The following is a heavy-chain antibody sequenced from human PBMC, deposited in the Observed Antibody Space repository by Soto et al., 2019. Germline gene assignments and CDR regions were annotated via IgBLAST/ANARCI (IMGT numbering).Heavy chain of an antibody. J-gene: IGHJ4*02. CDR1: GFTFSSYG. D-gene: IGHD3-16*02. CDR3: AKDFFGGVIESLYYFDY. V-gene: IGHV3-30*18. Sequence: GGSLRLSCAASGFTFSSYGMHWVRQAPGKGLEWVAVISYDGSNKYYADSVKGRFTISRDNSKNTLYLQMNSLRAEDTAVYYCAKDFFGGVIESLYYFDYWGQGTLVTVSS. CDR2: ISYDGSNK.